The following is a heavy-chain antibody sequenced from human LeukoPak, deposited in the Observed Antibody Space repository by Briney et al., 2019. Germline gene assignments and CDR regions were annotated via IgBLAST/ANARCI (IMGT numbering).Heavy chain of an antibody. CDR2: INPSGGST. V-gene: IGHV1-46*01. CDR3: AREQWELRSWFDP. Sequence: ASVKVSCKASGYTFTSYYMHWVRQAPGQGLEWMGIINPSGGSTSYAQKFQGRVTMTRDMSTSTVYIELSSLRSEDTAVYYCAREQWELRSWFDPWGQGTLVTVSS. CDR1: GYTFTSYY. J-gene: IGHJ5*02. D-gene: IGHD1-26*01.